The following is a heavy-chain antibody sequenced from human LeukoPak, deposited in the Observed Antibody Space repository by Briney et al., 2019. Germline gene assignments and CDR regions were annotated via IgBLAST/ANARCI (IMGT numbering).Heavy chain of an antibody. J-gene: IGHJ6*02. D-gene: IGHD5-12*01. CDR1: LFTFSTY. CDR2: VSYDGSNK. CDR3: ARSGYGLTGNYDFYYGMDV. V-gene: IGHV3-30*04. Sequence: GGPLRLSCAASLFTFSTYLHWVRQAPGKGLEWVAVVSYDGSNKYYADSVKGRFTISRDNSKNTLDLQMNSLRAEDTAVYYCARSGYGLTGNYDFYYGMDVWGQGTTVTVSS.